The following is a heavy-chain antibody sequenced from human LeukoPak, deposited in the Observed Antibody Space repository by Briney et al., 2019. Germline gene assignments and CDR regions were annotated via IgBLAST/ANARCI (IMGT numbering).Heavy chain of an antibody. CDR2: INPNSGGT. J-gene: IGHJ3*02. V-gene: IGHV1-2*04. CDR1: GYTFTNYN. Sequence: ASVKVSCKASGYTFTNYNINWVRQATGQGLEWMGWINPNSGGTNYAQKFQGWVTMTRDTSISTAYMELSRLRSDDTAVYYCARGSSRDAFDIWGQGTMVTVSS. CDR3: ARGSSRDAFDI. D-gene: IGHD6-13*01.